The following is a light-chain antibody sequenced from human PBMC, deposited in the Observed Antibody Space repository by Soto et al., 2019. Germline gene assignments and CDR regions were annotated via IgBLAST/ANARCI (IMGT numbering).Light chain of an antibody. CDR1: QGISNY. CDR2: VAS. J-gene: IGKJ1*01. CDR3: QKYNSAPST. Sequence: DIQMTQSPSSLSASVGDRVTITCRASQGISNYLAWYQQQPGKVPKLLIYVASTLQSGVPSRFSGSGSGTDFTLTISSLQPEDVATYYCQKYNSAPSTFGQGTQVEIK. V-gene: IGKV1-27*01.